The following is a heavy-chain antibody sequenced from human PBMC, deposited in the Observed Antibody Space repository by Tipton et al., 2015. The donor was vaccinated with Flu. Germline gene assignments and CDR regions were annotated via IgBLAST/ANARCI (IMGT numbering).Heavy chain of an antibody. J-gene: IGHJ6*02. V-gene: IGHV4-4*07. CDR2: IYTSGST. CDR3: ARGVLWFGESQYYGMDV. CDR1: GGSISSYY. Sequence: LRLSCTVSGGSISSYYWSWIRQPAGKGLEWIGRIYTSGSTNYNPSLKSRVTMSVGTSKNQFSLKLSSVTAADTAVYYCARGVLWFGESQYYGMDVWGQGTTVTVSS. D-gene: IGHD3-10*01.